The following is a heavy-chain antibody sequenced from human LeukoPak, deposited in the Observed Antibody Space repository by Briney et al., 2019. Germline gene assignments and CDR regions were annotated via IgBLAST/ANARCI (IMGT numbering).Heavy chain of an antibody. CDR2: INHSGST. J-gene: IGHJ3*02. D-gene: IGHD3-22*01. CDR1: GGSFSGYY. CDR3: ARSWSMIVVFGDAFDI. Sequence: SETLSLTCAVYGGSFSGYYWSWIRQPPRKGLEWIGEINHSGSTNYNPSLKSRVTISVDTSKNQFSLKLSSVTAADTAVYYCARSWSMIVVFGDAFDIWGQGTMVTVSS. V-gene: IGHV4-34*01.